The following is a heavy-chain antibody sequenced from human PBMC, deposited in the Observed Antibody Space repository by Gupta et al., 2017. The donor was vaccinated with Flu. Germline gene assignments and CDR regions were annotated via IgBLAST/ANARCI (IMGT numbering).Heavy chain of an antibody. Sequence: GLEWMGIIYPGDSDTRYSPSFQGQVTISADKSISTAYLQWSSLKASDTAMYYCASSGYCSSTSLVCYYGMDVWGQGTTVTVSS. CDR3: ASSGYCSSTSLVCYYGMDV. J-gene: IGHJ6*02. CDR2: IYPGDSDT. V-gene: IGHV5-51*01. D-gene: IGHD2-2*01.